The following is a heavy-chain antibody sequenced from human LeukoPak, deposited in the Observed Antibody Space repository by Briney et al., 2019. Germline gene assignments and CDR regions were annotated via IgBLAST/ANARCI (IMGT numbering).Heavy chain of an antibody. J-gene: IGHJ6*02. CDR3: ARGQYSSSWYDYYYYGMDV. D-gene: IGHD6-13*01. CDR2: ISAYNGNT. V-gene: IGHV1-18*01. Sequence: ASVKVSCKASGYTFTNYAMNWVRQAPGQGLEWMGWISAYNGNTNYAQKLQGRVTMTTDTSTSTAYMELRSLRSDDTAVYYCARGQYSSSWYDYYYYGMDVWGQGTTVTVSS. CDR1: GYTFTNYA.